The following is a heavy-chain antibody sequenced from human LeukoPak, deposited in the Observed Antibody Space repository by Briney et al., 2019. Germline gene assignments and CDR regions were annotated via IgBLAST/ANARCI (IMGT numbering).Heavy chain of an antibody. J-gene: IGHJ4*02. Sequence: SVKVSCKASGGTFSSYAISWVRQAPGQGLEWMGRIIPILGIANYAQKFQGRVTITADKSTSTAYMELSSLRSEDTAVYYCARDPQQLVGATGGGFEYWGQGTLVTVSS. CDR2: IIPILGIA. D-gene: IGHD1-26*01. CDR1: GGTFSSYA. CDR3: ARDPQQLVGATGGGFEY. V-gene: IGHV1-69*04.